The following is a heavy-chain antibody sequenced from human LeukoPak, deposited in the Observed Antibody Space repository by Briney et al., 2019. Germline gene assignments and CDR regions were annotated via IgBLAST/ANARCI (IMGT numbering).Heavy chain of an antibody. CDR1: GVSISSSSYY. J-gene: IGHJ3*02. V-gene: IGHV4-39*01. CDR3: ARPRSLRDAFDI. CDR2: IYYSGST. Sequence: SETLSLTCTVSGVSISSSSYYWGWIRPPPGKGLEWIGSIYYSGSTYYNPSLKSRVTISVDTSKNQFSLKLSSVTAADTAVYYCARPRSLRDAFDIWGQGTMVTVSS.